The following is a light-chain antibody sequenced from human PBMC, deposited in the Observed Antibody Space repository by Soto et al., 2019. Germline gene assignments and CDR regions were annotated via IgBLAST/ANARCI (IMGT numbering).Light chain of an antibody. J-gene: IGKJ1*01. V-gene: IGKV3-11*01. CDR2: QTS. CDR3: HQRQSWPRT. Sequence: EIVLTQSPATLSSFPGDRDTISCRASQYINTRLSWYQHRPGQAPRLLIYQTSLSAAGIPARFSASGSGTDFTLTISDVQPEDFALYYCHQRQSWPRTFGQGTKVDI. CDR1: QYINTR.